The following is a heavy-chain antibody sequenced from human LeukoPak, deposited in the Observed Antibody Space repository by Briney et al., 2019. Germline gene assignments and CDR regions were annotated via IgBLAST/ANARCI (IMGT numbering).Heavy chain of an antibody. CDR1: GFTFRSYG. Sequence: GRSLRLSCAASGFTFRSYGMHWVRQAPGKGLEWVAVISYDGSNKYYADSVKGRFTISRDNSKNTLYLQMNSLRAEDTAVYYCAKDPYYYDSSGYMDYWGQGTLVTVSS. J-gene: IGHJ4*02. CDR3: AKDPYYYDSSGYMDY. D-gene: IGHD3-22*01. V-gene: IGHV3-30*18. CDR2: ISYDGSNK.